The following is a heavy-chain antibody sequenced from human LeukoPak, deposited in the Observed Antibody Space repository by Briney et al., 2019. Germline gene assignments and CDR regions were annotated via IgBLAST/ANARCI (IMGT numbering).Heavy chain of an antibody. CDR2: IYSGGST. D-gene: IGHD4-17*01. J-gene: IGHJ4*02. CDR3: ARDRTYGETGYFDY. V-gene: IGHV3-66*01. CDR1: GFTVSSNY. Sequence: GGSLRLSCAASGFTVSSNYMSWVRQAPGKGLEWVSVIYSGGSTYYADSVKGRFTIPRDNSKNTLYLQMNSLRAEDTAVYYCARDRTYGETGYFDYWGQGTLVTVSS.